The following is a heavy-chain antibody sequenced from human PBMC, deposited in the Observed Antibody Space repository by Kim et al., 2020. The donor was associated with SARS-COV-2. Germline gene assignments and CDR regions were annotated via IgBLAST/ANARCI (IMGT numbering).Heavy chain of an antibody. J-gene: IGHJ6*02. CDR2: TYYRSKWYN. CDR1: GDSVSGSSVA. Sequence: SQTLSLTCAISGDSVSGSSVAWNWIRQSPSRGLEWLGRTYYRSKWYNDYAVSVQSRITINPDTSKNQFALQLNSVTPDDTAVYYCARGLYGMDVWGQGTTVTVS. D-gene: IGHD2-21*01. V-gene: IGHV6-1*01. CDR3: ARGLYGMDV.